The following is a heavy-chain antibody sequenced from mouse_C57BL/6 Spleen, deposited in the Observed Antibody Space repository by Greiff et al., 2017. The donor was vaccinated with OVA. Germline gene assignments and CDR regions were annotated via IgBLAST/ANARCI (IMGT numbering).Heavy chain of an antibody. J-gene: IGHJ2*01. D-gene: IGHD3-2*02. V-gene: IGHV1-53*01. Sequence: VKLQQPGTELVKPGASVKLSCKASGYTFNSYWLHWVKQRPGQGLAWIGNITTRNGGTNYNAKFKSKATLTVDKSSSTASMQLSSLTSEDSAVYYCARDSSGYLLDYWGQGTTLTVSS. CDR1: GYTFNSYW. CDR3: ARDSSGYLLDY. CDR2: ITTRNGGT.